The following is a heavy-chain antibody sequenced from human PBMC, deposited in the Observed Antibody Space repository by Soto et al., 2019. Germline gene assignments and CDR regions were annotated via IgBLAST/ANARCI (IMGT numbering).Heavy chain of an antibody. D-gene: IGHD3-22*01. CDR1: GFTFSSYH. CDR2: ISSSSSTI. CDR3: AREPMIRSTYGMDV. J-gene: IGHJ6*02. Sequence: EVQLVESGGGLVQPGGSLRLSCAASGFTFSSYHMNWVRQAPGKGLEWISYISSSSSTIFYADSVKGRFTISRDNAKNSLHLQMSSLRDEDTAVYYCAREPMIRSTYGMDVCGQGTTVTFSS. V-gene: IGHV3-48*02.